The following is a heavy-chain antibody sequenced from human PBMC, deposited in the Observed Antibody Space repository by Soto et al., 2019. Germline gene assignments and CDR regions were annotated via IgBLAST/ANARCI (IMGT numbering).Heavy chain of an antibody. D-gene: IGHD6-6*01. Sequence: QVQLVQSGAEVKKPGASVKVSCKASGYTFTSYDINWARQATGQGLEWIGWMNHNRGNTGYAQKFQGRVTMTSNTSISTAYMELNRLRSGDTAVYYCARGPPFAIAARPYWFYPRGQGTLVTVSS. CDR2: MNHNRGNT. CDR3: ARGPPFAIAARPYWFYP. CDR1: GYTFTSYD. V-gene: IGHV1-8*01. J-gene: IGHJ5*02.